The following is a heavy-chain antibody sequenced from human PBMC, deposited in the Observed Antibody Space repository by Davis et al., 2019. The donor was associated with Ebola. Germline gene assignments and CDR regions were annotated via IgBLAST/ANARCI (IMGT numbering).Heavy chain of an antibody. V-gene: IGHV4-34*01. D-gene: IGHD2-21*02. CDR3: ARLEVTEGLDY. CDR2: IYHSGST. CDR1: GGSFSGYY. J-gene: IGHJ4*02. Sequence: MPSETLSLTCAVYGGSFSGYYWSWIRQPPGKGLEWIGSIYHSGSTYYNPSLKSRVTISVDTSKNQFSLKLSSVTAADTAVYYCARLEVTEGLDYWGQGTLVTVSS.